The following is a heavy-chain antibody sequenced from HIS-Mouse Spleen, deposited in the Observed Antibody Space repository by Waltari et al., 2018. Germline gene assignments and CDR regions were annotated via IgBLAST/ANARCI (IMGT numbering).Heavy chain of an antibody. J-gene: IGHJ4*02. CDR3: ARAYYYGSGSYYKGYFDY. D-gene: IGHD3-10*01. CDR1: SSYY. CDR2: IYYSGST. V-gene: IGHV4-39*07. Sequence: SSYYWGWIRQPPGKGLEWIGSIYYSGSTYYNPSLKSRVTISVDTSKNQFSLKLSSVTAADTAVYYCARAYYYGSGSYYKGYFDYWGQGTLVTVSS.